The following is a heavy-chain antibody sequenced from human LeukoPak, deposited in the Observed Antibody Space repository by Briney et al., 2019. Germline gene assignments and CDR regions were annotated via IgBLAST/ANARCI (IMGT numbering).Heavy chain of an antibody. CDR1: GGSIKSHF. Sequence: SETLSLTCTVSGGSIKSHFWSWVRQPPGKRLEWIGYMFHSGTTNYNPSLKSRVTISVDTSKNQFSLRLTSVTAADTAVYYCARVAGYLPTRWFDPWGQGTHVTVSS. CDR3: ARVAGYLPTRWFDP. D-gene: IGHD6-25*01. V-gene: IGHV4-59*11. CDR2: MFHSGTT. J-gene: IGHJ5*02.